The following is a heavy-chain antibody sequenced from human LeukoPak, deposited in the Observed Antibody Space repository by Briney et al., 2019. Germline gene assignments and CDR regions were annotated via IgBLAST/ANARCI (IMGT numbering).Heavy chain of an antibody. D-gene: IGHD3-3*01. V-gene: IGHV4-39*07. CDR3: ASLIPDYDFWSGPYYYYYGMDV. CDR1: GGSFTYTNYY. J-gene: IGHJ6*02. CDR2: INHSGST. Sequence: PSETLSLTCTVSGGSFTYTNYYWGWIRQPPGKGLEWIVEINHSGSTNYNPSLKSRVTISVDTSKNQFSLKLSSVTAADTAVYYCASLIPDYDFWSGPYYYYYGMDVWGQGTTVTVSS.